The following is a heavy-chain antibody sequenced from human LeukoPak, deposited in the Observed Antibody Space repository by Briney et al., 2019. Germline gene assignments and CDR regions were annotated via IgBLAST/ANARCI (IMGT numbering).Heavy chain of an antibody. CDR1: GFTFSSYE. Sequence: PGGSLRLSCAASGFTFSSYEMNWVRQAPGKGLVWVSCISSGSNYIYYADSVKGRFTISRDNAKNSLYLQMNSLRAEDTAVYYCARETYGGAFDIWGQGTMVTVSS. J-gene: IGHJ3*02. CDR2: ISSGSNYI. CDR3: ARETYGGAFDI. V-gene: IGHV3-21*01. D-gene: IGHD3-10*01.